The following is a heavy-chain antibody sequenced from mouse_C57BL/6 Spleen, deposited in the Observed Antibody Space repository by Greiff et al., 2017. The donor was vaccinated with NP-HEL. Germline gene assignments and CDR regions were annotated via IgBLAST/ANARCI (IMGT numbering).Heavy chain of an antibody. Sequence: EVQLVESGGGLVQPKGSLKLSCAASGFSFNTYAMNWVRQAPGKGLEWVARIRSKSNNYATYYADSVKDRFTISRDDSESMLYLQMNNLKTEDTAMYYCVRHYDYAHYYAMDYWGQGTSVTVSS. J-gene: IGHJ4*01. V-gene: IGHV10-1*01. CDR2: IRSKSNNYAT. D-gene: IGHD2-4*01. CDR1: GFSFNTYA. CDR3: VRHYDYAHYYAMDY.